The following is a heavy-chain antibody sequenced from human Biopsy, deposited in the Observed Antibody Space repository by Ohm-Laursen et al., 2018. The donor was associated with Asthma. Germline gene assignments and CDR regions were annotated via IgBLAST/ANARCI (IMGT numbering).Heavy chain of an antibody. CDR2: ISFDGSNE. CDR1: GFSFSNFG. D-gene: IGHD1-26*01. V-gene: IGHV3-30*18. Sequence: SLRLSCAASGFSFSNFGMHWVRQAPGKGLEWVAVISFDGSNEDYADSVKGRFTISRDNSKNTLFLEMNSLRPEDTAVYYCAKELFPGWELRRGPDSRGQGTLVTVSS. J-gene: IGHJ4*02. CDR3: AKELFPGWELRRGPDS.